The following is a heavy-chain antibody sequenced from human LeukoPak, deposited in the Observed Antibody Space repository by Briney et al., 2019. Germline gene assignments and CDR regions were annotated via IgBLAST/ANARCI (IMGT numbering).Heavy chain of an antibody. V-gene: IGHV3-9*01. CDR2: ISWNSGSI. CDR3: AKDISYDSSGYSFDY. D-gene: IGHD3-22*01. CDR1: GFTFDDYA. Sequence: GGSLRLSCAASGFTFDDYAMHWVRQAPGKGLEWVPGISWNSGSIGYADSVKGRFTISRDNAKNSLYLQMNSLRAEDTALYYCAKDISYDSSGYSFDYWGQGTLVTVSS. J-gene: IGHJ4*02.